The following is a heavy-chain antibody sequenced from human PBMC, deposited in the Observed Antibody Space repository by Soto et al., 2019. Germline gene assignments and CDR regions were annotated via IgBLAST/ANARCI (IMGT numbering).Heavy chain of an antibody. Sequence: GGSLRLSCAASGFTFSSYSMNWVRQAPGKGLEWVSSISSSSSYIYYADSVKGRFTISRDNAKNSLYLQMNSLRAEDTAVYYCARDAGDHDAFDIWGQGTMVTVSS. D-gene: IGHD2-21*02. CDR3: ARDAGDHDAFDI. J-gene: IGHJ3*02. CDR2: ISSSSSYI. V-gene: IGHV3-21*01. CDR1: GFTFSSYS.